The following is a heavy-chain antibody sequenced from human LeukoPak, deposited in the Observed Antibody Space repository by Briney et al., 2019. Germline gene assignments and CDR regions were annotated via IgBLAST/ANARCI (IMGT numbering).Heavy chain of an antibody. CDR3: ARGGSWYKYFQH. D-gene: IGHD6-13*01. V-gene: IGHV4-59*01. J-gene: IGHJ1*01. CDR2: IYYSGRT. Sequence: PSETLSLTCTVSGGSSSSYYRSWVRQPPGKGLEWIGYIYYSGRTNYNPSLKSRVTISVDTSKSQFSLKLSSVTAADTAVYYCARGGSWYKYFQHWGQGTLVTVSS. CDR1: GGSSSSYY.